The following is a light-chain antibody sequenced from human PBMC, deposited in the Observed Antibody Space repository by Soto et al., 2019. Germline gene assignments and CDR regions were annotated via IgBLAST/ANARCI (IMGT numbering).Light chain of an antibody. V-gene: IGLV2-14*01. Sequence: QSVLTQPASVSGSPGQSITISCTGTSNDVGHYNYVSWYQHHPGKVPKLMIYGVSNRPSGVSNRFSGSKSGNTASLTISGLQATDEADYYCTSYTTGTTVYLFGTGTKVTVL. CDR2: GVS. CDR1: SNDVGHYNY. CDR3: TSYTTGTTVYL. J-gene: IGLJ1*01.